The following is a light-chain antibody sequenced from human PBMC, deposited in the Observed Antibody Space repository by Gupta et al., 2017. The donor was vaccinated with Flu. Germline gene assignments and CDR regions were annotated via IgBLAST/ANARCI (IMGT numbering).Light chain of an antibody. J-gene: IGKJ3*01. V-gene: IGKV1-27*01. CDR2: GTS. CDR3: QNYNSAPFT. CDR1: QGISNY. Sequence: GDRVTITCRASQGISNYLAWYQQKPGKVPKLLIYGTSTLQSGVPSRFSGSGSGTDFTLSISSLQPEDVATYYCQNYNSAPFTFGPGTKVDVK.